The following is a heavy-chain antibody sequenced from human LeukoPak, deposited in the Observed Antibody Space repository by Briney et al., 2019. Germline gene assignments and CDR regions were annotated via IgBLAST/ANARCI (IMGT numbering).Heavy chain of an antibody. Sequence: SETLSLTCAVSGGSFSGYYWNWIRQPPGKGLEWIGEINHSGSTSYNPSLKSRVTISVDTSKNQFSLKLTSVTAADTAVYYCAGVRSAFDPWGQGTMVTVSS. J-gene: IGHJ3*01. V-gene: IGHV4-34*01. CDR1: GGSFSGYY. CDR2: INHSGST. D-gene: IGHD3-3*01. CDR3: AGVRSAFDP.